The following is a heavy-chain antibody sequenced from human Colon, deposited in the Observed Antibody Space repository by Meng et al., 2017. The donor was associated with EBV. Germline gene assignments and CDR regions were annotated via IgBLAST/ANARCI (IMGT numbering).Heavy chain of an antibody. J-gene: IGHJ2*01. CDR3: ARGGPYPDSSGFHWYFDL. CDR2: INTHTGNP. V-gene: IGHV7-4-1*02. Sequence: QGEVVQFGSELNKPGASVKVSCKASGYTFINYAINWVRQAPGQGLEWMGWINTHTGNPTYGQGFTGRFVLSSDTSVSTANLQISSLKAEDTAVYYCARGGPYPDSSGFHWYFDLWGRGTLVTVSS. D-gene: IGHD3-22*01. CDR1: GYTFINYA.